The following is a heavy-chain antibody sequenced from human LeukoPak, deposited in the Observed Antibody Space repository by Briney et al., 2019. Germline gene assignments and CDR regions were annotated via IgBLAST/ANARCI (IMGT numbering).Heavy chain of an antibody. D-gene: IGHD1-26*01. CDR3: AGEWELLSPDAFDI. CDR2: ISTSSSDI. V-gene: IGHV3-21*01. J-gene: IGHJ3*02. CDR1: GFTFSSYT. Sequence: GGSLRLSCAASGFTFSSYTMNWVRQAPGKGLEWVSSISTSSSDIYYADSVKGRFTISRDNAKNSLYLQMNSLRAEDTAVYYCAGEWELLSPDAFDIWGQGTTVTVSS.